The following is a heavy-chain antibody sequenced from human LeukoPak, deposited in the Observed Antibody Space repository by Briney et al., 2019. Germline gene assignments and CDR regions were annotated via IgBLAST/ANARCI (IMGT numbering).Heavy chain of an antibody. J-gene: IGHJ4*02. Sequence: ASVKVSCKASGYTFSSFGVSWVRQAPGQGLEWMGWISPYNGNTYYPQKVQGRVTVTTDTSTSTAYMELRSLKSDDTAVYYCARDRRVYSSGWYYFDYWGQGTLVTVSS. D-gene: IGHD6-19*01. CDR2: ISPYNGNT. CDR3: ARDRRVYSSGWYYFDY. CDR1: GYTFSSFG. V-gene: IGHV1-18*01.